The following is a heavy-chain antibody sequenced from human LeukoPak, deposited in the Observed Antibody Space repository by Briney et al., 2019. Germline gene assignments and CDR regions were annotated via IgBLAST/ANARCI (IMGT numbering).Heavy chain of an antibody. CDR3: ARVKRWFDP. CDR2: IYYSGST. V-gene: IGHV4-59*01. Sequence: SETLSLTCTVSGGSISSYYWSWIRQPPGKGLEWIGYIYYSGSTNYNPSLKSRVTISVDTSKNQFSLKLSSVAAADTAVYYCARVKRWFDPWGQGTLVTVSS. CDR1: GGSISSYY. J-gene: IGHJ5*02.